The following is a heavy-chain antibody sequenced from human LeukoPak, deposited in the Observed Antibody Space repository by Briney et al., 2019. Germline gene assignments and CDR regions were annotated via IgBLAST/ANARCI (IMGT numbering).Heavy chain of an antibody. CDR1: GFTFSSHE. CDR3: ARVIGSYGDSAY. V-gene: IGHV3-48*03. CDR2: ISSTSSAI. Sequence: PGGSLRLSCVASGFTFSSHEMNWVRQAPGKGLEWLSYISSTSSAIYYADSLKGRFTISRDNAKNSLYLQMDSLRAEDTAVYYCARVIGSYGDSAYWGQGTLVTVSS. D-gene: IGHD3-16*01. J-gene: IGHJ4*02.